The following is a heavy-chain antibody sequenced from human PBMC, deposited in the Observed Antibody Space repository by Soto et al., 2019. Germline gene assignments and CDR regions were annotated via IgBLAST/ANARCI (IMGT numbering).Heavy chain of an antibody. CDR1: GFTFISYS. J-gene: IGHJ2*01. CDR3: ARDRYSYDSRAYQGVDWYFDL. D-gene: IGHD3-22*01. Sequence: GGSLRLSCAASGFTFISYSFNWVRQAPGKGLEWVAVIWYDGSHESYADSVKGRFTISRDNSKNTLFLQMNSLRAEDTAVYYCARDRYSYDSRAYQGVDWYFDLWGRGTLVTVSS. CDR2: IWYDGSHE. V-gene: IGHV3-33*08.